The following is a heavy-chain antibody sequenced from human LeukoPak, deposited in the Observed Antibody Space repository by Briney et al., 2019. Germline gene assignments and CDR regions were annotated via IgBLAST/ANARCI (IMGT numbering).Heavy chain of an antibody. Sequence: PGGSLRLSCAASGFTFSSYWMSWVRQAPGKGLEWVANIKQDGSEKYYVDSVKGRFTISRDDAKNSLYLQMNSLRAEDTAVYYCARYTAMVKDAFDIWGQGTMVTVSS. D-gene: IGHD5-18*01. J-gene: IGHJ3*02. CDR2: IKQDGSEK. V-gene: IGHV3-7*01. CDR1: GFTFSSYW. CDR3: ARYTAMVKDAFDI.